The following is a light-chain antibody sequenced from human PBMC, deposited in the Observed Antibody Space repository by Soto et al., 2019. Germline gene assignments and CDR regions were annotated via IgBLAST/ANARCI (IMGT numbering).Light chain of an antibody. CDR2: TTS. J-gene: IGKJ4*01. Sequence: EVVMTQSPATLSVSPGERATLSCRASQSVGARLAWYQQKPGQPPRLLMYTTSIRASGVPPRFSGSGSGTEFTLTISSLQSEYFADYYCQQYNDWSPLTFGGGTTVEIK. CDR3: QQYNDWSPLT. CDR1: QSVGAR. V-gene: IGKV3-15*01.